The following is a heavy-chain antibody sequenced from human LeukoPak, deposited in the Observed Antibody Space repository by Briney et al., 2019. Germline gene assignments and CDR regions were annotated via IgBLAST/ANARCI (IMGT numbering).Heavy chain of an antibody. Sequence: SETLSLICLVSGASVNTYYWSWIRQPAGKGLEWIGRVYDSGSSDYNPSLKSRITVSKDTSKNQFSLKLNSVTAADTAVYFCARDCGGDSYLGAFDIWGQGTVVTVSS. V-gene: IGHV4-4*07. D-gene: IGHD2-21*02. J-gene: IGHJ3*02. CDR3: ARDCGGDSYLGAFDI. CDR1: GASVNTYY. CDR2: VYDSGSS.